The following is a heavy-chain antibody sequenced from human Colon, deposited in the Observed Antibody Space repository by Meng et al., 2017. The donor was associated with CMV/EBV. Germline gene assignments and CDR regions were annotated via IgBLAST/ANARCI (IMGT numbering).Heavy chain of an antibody. CDR3: PRGREQFHY. D-gene: IGHD1-26*01. J-gene: IGHJ4*02. CDR2: IYNSGSP. V-gene: IGHV4-31*11. Sequence: SETLSLTCAVSGFSISSGGYYWSWIRHHPVKGLEWIGYIYNSGSPYYTPALTRRVAISVDMSKNQFSLKVTSVTAADTAIYYCPRGREQFHYWGQGTLVTVSS. CDR1: GFSISSGGYY.